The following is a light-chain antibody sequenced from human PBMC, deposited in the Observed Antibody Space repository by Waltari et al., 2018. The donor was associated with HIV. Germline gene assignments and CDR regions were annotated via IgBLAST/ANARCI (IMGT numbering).Light chain of an antibody. V-gene: IGLV2-8*01. CDR3: SSYAGSGNLLL. CDR1: SNDIGPSNY. J-gene: IGLJ6*01. CDR2: EVN. Sequence: QSALTQPPAASGSPGQSVTISCTGTSNDIGPSNYVSWYQQHPDKAPRLLIYEVNKRPSGVPGRFSGSNSGNTASLTVSGLQAEDEADYYCSSYAGSGNLLLFGGGTKVTVL.